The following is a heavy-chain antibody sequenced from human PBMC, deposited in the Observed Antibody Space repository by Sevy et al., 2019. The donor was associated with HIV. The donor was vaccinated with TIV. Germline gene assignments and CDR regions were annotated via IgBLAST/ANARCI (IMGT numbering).Heavy chain of an antibody. CDR1: GFTFGNYW. J-gene: IGHJ5*02. CDR3: TRVRAAITTGWANWFDP. CDR2: INSDGSST. D-gene: IGHD3-22*01. Sequence: GGSLRLSCAASGFTFGNYWMHWVRQAPGKGLVWVSRINSDGSSTSYADSVKGRFTISRDNAKNTLYLQMNSLRAEDTALYYCTRVRAAITTGWANWFDPWGQGTLVTVSS. V-gene: IGHV3-74*01.